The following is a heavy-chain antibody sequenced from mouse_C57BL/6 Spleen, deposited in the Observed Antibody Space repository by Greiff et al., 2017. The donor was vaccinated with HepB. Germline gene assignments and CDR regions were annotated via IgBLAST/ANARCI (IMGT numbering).Heavy chain of an antibody. V-gene: IGHV1-82*01. CDR2: IYPGDGDT. J-gene: IGHJ2*01. CDR3: ARSGHYCSSTDY. D-gene: IGHD1-1*01. Sequence: QVQLKQSGPELVKPGASVKISCKASGYAFSSSWMNWVKQRPGKGLEWIGRIYPGDGDTNYNGKFKGKATLTADKSSSTAYMQLSSLTSEDSAVYSCARSGHYCSSTDYWGQGTTLTVSS. CDR1: GYAFSSSW.